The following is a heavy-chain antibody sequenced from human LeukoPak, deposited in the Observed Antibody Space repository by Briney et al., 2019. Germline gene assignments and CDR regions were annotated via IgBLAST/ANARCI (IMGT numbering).Heavy chain of an antibody. Sequence: PSETLSLTCAVYGGSFSGYYWSWIRQPPGKGLEWIGEINHSGSTNYNPSLRSRVTISVDTSKNQFSLKLSSVTAADTAVYYCARGGRSSWNFDYWGQGTLVTVSS. J-gene: IGHJ4*02. V-gene: IGHV4-34*01. CDR1: GGSFSGYY. D-gene: IGHD6-13*01. CDR3: ARGGRSSWNFDY. CDR2: INHSGST.